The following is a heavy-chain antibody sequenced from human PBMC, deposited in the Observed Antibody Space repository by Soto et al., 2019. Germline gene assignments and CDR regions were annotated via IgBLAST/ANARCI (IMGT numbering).Heavy chain of an antibody. Sequence: ASVKVSCKAAGGTFSSYAISWVRQAPGQGLEWMGGIIPIFGTANYAQKFQGRVTITADKSTSTAYMELSSLRSEDTAVYSCARTSVDMASTPGPTYYYFGMDVWGQGTTVTVTS. J-gene: IGHJ6*02. CDR2: IIPIFGTA. CDR3: ARTSVDMASTPGPTYYYFGMDV. CDR1: GGTFSSYA. D-gene: IGHD1-1*01. V-gene: IGHV1-69*06.